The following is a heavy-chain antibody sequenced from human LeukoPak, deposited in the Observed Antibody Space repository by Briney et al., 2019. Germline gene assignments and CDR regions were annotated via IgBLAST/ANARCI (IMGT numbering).Heavy chain of an antibody. V-gene: IGHV5-51*01. CDR3: ASQKDYGGNSGADY. CDR1: GYSFTSYW. Sequence: GESLKISCQGSGYSFTSYWIGWVRQMPAKGLEWMGIIDPGVSDTRYRPSFQGEVTISVDRSIRPAYLQWSSLKPSDTAMYYCASQKDYGGNSGADYWGQETLVTVSS. J-gene: IGHJ4*02. CDR2: IDPGVSDT. D-gene: IGHD4-23*01.